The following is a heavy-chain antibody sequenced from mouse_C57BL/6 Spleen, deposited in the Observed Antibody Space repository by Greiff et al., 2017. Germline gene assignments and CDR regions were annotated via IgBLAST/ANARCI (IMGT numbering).Heavy chain of an antibody. CDR1: GYSFTDYN. V-gene: IGHV1-39*01. CDR2: INPNYGTT. Sequence: EVKLMESGPELVKPGASVKISCKASGYSFTDYNMNWVKQSNGKSLEWIGVINPNYGTTSYNQKFKGKATLTVDPSSSTAYMQLNSLTSEDSAVYCCARNPLAYSNYGDYAMDYWGQGTSVTVSS. J-gene: IGHJ4*01. D-gene: IGHD2-5*01. CDR3: ARNPLAYSNYGDYAMDY.